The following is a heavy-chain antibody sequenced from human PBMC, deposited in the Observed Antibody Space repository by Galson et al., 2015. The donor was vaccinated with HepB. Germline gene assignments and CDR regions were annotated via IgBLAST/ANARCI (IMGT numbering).Heavy chain of an antibody. CDR2: ISGSADST. V-gene: IGHV3-23*01. CDR3: AKLDGDGYKYYYYYGMDV. CDR1: ELTFSSYA. J-gene: IGHJ6*02. Sequence: SLRLSCAASELTFSSYAMSWVRQAPGKGLEWVSAISGSADSTYYADSVKGRFTISRDNSKNTLYLQMNSLRAEDTAVYYSAKLDGDGYKYYYYYGMDVWGQGTTVTVSS. D-gene: IGHD5-24*01.